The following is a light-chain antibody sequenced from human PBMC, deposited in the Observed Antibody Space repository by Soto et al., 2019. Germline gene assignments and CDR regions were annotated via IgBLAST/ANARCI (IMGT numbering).Light chain of an antibody. J-gene: IGKJ5*01. CDR1: QRVSSY. CDR3: QQRSNWPIT. CDR2: DAS. Sequence: EIVLTQSPSTLSLSPGERATLSCRASQRVSSYLAWYQQKPGQAPRLLIYDASNRATGIPARFSGSGSGTDFTLTISSLGPEDVAVYYCQQRSNWPITFGQGTRLEL. V-gene: IGKV3-11*01.